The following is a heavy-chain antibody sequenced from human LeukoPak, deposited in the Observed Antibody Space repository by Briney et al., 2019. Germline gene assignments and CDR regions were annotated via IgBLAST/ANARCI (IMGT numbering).Heavy chain of an antibody. CDR3: ARDFCSSTSCFFDP. J-gene: IGHJ5*02. CDR1: GFTFSSYS. D-gene: IGHD2-2*01. CDR2: ISSSSSYI. V-gene: IGHV3-21*01. Sequence: NPGGSLRLSCAASGFTFSSYSMNWVRQAPGKGLEWVSSISSSSSYIYYADSVKGRFTISRDNAKNSLYLQMNSLRAEDTAGCYCARDFCSSTSCFFDPWGQGTLVTVSS.